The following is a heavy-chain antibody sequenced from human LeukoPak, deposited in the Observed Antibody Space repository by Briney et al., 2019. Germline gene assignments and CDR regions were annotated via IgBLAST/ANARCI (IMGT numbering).Heavy chain of an antibody. CDR3: ARLAWWELNDAFDI. D-gene: IGHD1-26*01. Sequence: GDSLKISCQGSGYSFPNYWLGWVRQLPGKGLEWMGIIYPGDSDTRYSPSFQGQVTISADKSISTAYLQWSSLKASDTAMYYCARLAWWELNDAFDIWGQGTMVTVSS. J-gene: IGHJ3*02. CDR1: GYSFPNYW. V-gene: IGHV5-51*01. CDR2: IYPGDSDT.